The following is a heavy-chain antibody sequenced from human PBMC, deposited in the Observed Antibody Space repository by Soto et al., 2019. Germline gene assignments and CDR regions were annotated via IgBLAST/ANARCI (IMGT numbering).Heavy chain of an antibody. D-gene: IGHD6-6*01. CDR2: IYYSGST. Sequence: SETLSLTCTVSGGSISSGGYYWSWIRQHPGKGLEWIGYIYYSGSTYYNPSLKSRVTISVDTSKNQFSLKLSSVTAADTAVYYCARGSRQLADYWGQGTLVTVSS. CDR1: GGSISSGGYY. J-gene: IGHJ4*02. V-gene: IGHV4-31*03. CDR3: ARGSRQLADY.